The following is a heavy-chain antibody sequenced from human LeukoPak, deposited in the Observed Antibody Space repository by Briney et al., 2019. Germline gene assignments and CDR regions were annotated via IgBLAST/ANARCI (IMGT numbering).Heavy chain of an antibody. D-gene: IGHD4-17*01. V-gene: IGHV3-48*01. CDR2: ISSSSSTI. Sequence: GGSLRLSCAASGFTFSSDSMNWVRQAPGKGLEWVSYISSSSSTIYYADSVKGRFTISRDNAKNSLHLQMNSLRAEDTAVYYCARFGDYNDWGQGTLVTVSS. CDR1: GFTFSSDS. CDR3: ARFGDYND. J-gene: IGHJ4*02.